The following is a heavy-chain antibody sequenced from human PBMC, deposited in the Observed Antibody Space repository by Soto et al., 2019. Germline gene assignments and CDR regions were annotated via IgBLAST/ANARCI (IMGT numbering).Heavy chain of an antibody. J-gene: IGHJ6*02. CDR2: IIPILGIA. Sequence: QVQLVQSGAEVKKPGSSVKVSCKASGGTFSSYTISWVRQAPGQGLEWMGRIIPILGIANYAQKFQGRVTITADKSTSTAYMELSSLRSEDTVVYYCASTQGIAAAGTDYYYYYGMDVWGQGTTVTVSS. D-gene: IGHD6-13*01. CDR1: GGTFSSYT. CDR3: ASTQGIAAAGTDYYYYYGMDV. V-gene: IGHV1-69*02.